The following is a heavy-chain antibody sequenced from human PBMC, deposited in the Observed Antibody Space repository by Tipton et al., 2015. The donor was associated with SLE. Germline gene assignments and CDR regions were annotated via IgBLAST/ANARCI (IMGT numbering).Heavy chain of an antibody. V-gene: IGHV4/OR15-8*02. Sequence: TLSLTCDVSGGSISSGNWWTWVRQPPGKGLEWIGEIYHSGNVNYKASLRSRVTLSIDKFRNQFSMMLTSVTAADTAVYYCARVSSFTRYSFPFDFWGQGVLVTVSA. J-gene: IGHJ4*02. D-gene: IGHD2-21*01. CDR3: ARVSSFTRYSFPFDF. CDR1: GGSISSGNW. CDR2: IYHSGNV.